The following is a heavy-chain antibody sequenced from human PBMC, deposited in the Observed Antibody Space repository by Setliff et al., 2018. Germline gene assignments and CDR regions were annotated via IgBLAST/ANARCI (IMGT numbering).Heavy chain of an antibody. CDR1: GASISDSY. J-gene: IGHJ5*02. CDR3: AKADEGPRRASGSYYPLLRFDP. D-gene: IGHD3-10*01. Sequence: SLTCGVSGASISDSYWSWIRQPPGKGLEWIGHILTTGSTNYNPSLKSRIAISADTSRDRFSLRLTSVTAADTAIYYCAKADEGPRRASGSYYPLLRFDPWGQGTLVTVSS. CDR2: ILTTGST. V-gene: IGHV4-4*08.